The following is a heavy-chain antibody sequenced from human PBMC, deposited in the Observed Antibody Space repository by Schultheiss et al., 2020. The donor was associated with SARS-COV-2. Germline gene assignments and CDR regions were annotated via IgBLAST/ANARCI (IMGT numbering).Heavy chain of an antibody. D-gene: IGHD2-15*01. CDR3: ARVGYCSGGSCSNGWFDP. CDR2: IYYSGST. Sequence: SETLSLTCTVSGGSISSYYWSWIRQPPGKGLEWIGYIYYSGSTNYNPSLKSRVTISVDTSKNQFSLKLSSVTAVDTAVYYCARVGYCSGGSCSNGWFDPWGQGTLVTVSS. J-gene: IGHJ5*02. V-gene: IGHV4-59*01. CDR1: GGSISSYY.